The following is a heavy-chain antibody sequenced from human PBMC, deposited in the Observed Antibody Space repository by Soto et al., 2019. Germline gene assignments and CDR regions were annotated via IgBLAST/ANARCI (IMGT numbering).Heavy chain of an antibody. CDR1: GFTFSNAW. J-gene: IGHJ5*02. Sequence: VQLVESGGGLVKPGGSLRLSCAASGFTFSNAWMSWVRQAPGKGLEWVGRIKSKTDGGTTDYAAPVKGRFTISRDDSKNTLYLQMNSLKTEDTAVYYCTTDLLWFGELTPSWGQGTLVTVSS. D-gene: IGHD3-10*01. CDR3: TTDLLWFGELTPS. V-gene: IGHV3-15*01. CDR2: IKSKTDGGTT.